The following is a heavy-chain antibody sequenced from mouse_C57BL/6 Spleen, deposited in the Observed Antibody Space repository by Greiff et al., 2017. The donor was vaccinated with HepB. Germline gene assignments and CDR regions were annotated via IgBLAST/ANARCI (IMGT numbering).Heavy chain of an antibody. V-gene: IGHV1-42*01. J-gene: IGHJ4*01. CDR1: GNSFTGYY. Sequence: EVKLLESGPELVKPGASVKISCKASGNSFTGYYMNWVKQSPEKSLEWIGEINPSTGGTTYNQKFKAKATLTVDKSSSTAYMQLKSLTSEDSAVYYCARKSYAMDYWGQGTSVTVSS. CDR3: ARKSYAMDY. CDR2: INPSTGGT.